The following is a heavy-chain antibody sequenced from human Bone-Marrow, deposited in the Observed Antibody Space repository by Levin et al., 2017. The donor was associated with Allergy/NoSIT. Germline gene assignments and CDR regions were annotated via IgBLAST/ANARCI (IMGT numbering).Heavy chain of an antibody. CDR2: VFHTGTT. Sequence: SETLSLTCSVSGYSIRSAYYWGWIRQTPGKGLEWIGSVFHTGTTSYNPSLQSRVTMSRDTSKNHFSLQLRSVTAADTAIYYCVRDGGYQLLPLLSYFDYWGQGVLVTISS. J-gene: IGHJ4*02. CDR3: VRDGGYQLLPLLSYFDY. D-gene: IGHD1-26*01. V-gene: IGHV4-38-2*02. CDR1: GYSIRSAYY.